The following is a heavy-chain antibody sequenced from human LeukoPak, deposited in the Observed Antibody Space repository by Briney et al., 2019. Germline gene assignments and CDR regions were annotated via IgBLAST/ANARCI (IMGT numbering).Heavy chain of an antibody. CDR2: VTWKSGTM. Sequence: GGSLRLSRAASGFTFDDYALHWVRQAPGMGLEWVSGVTWKSGTMGYADSVKGRFTISRDNAKNSLYLQMNSLRAEDTAFYYCAKVHGSYDSSGYYSLWGQGTLVTVSS. J-gene: IGHJ4*02. CDR3: AKVHGSYDSSGYYSL. CDR1: GFTFDDYA. D-gene: IGHD3-22*01. V-gene: IGHV3-9*01.